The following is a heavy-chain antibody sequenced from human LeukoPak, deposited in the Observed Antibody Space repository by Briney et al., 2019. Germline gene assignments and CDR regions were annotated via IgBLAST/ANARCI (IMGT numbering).Heavy chain of an antibody. Sequence: PSETLSLTCTVSGGSICSGDYYWSWIRQPPGKGLEWIGYIYHSGNTYYNPSLKSRLTISVDTPRNQFSLKLRSVTAADTAVYYCARGGTRITIVGVVINDFDYWGQGTLVTVSS. CDR2: IYHSGNT. J-gene: IGHJ4*02. CDR1: GGSICSGDYY. V-gene: IGHV4-30-4*08. D-gene: IGHD3-3*01. CDR3: ARGGTRITIVGVVINDFDY.